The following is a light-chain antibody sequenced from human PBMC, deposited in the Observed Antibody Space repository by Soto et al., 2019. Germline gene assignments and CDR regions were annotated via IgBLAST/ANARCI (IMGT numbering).Light chain of an antibody. CDR2: GAS. Sequence: EIMLTQSPGTLSLSPGERATLSCRASQSVSSSSLSWYHQQPGQAPRLLIYGASSRATGIPDRFSGSGSGTDFTLTISRLAPEDFAVYYCQHYDSSLGLWTFGQGTKVEV. J-gene: IGKJ1*01. CDR1: QSVSSSS. V-gene: IGKV3-20*01. CDR3: QHYDSSLGLWT.